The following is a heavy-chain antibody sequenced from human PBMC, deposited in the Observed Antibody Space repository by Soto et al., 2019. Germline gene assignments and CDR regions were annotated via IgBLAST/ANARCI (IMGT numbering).Heavy chain of an antibody. CDR3: ARVLPRVGYYDSSGYSSY. CDR1: GYTFTGYY. J-gene: IGHJ4*02. Sequence: GASVKVSCKASGYTFTGYYMHWVRQAPGQGLEWMGWINPNSGGTNYAQKFQGRVTMTRDTSISTAYMELSRLRSDDTAVYYCARVLPRVGYYDSSGYSSYWGQGTLVTVSS. V-gene: IGHV1-2*02. D-gene: IGHD3-22*01. CDR2: INPNSGGT.